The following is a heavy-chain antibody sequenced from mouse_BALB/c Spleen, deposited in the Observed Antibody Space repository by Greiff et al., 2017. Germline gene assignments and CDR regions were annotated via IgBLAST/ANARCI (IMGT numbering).Heavy chain of an antibody. V-gene: IGHV5-9-4*01. CDR3: ARGRGHYGYAMDY. Sequence: EVQGVESGGGLVKPGGSLKLSCAASGFTFSSYAMSWVRQSPEKRLEWVAEISSGGSYTYYPDTVTGRFTISRDNAKNTLYLEMSSLRSEDTAMYYCARGRGHYGYAMDYWGQGTSVTVSS. J-gene: IGHJ4*01. D-gene: IGHD1-1*01. CDR1: GFTFSSYA. CDR2: ISSGGSYT.